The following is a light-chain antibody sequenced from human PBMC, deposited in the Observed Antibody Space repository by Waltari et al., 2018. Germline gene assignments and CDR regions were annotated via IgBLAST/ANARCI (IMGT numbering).Light chain of an antibody. CDR2: DAS. J-gene: IGKJ2*01. CDR3: QQRSDWPPT. CDR1: QNVNTY. V-gene: IGKV3-11*01. Sequence: DIVLTQSPATLSFSPGERATLSCRASQNVNTYVAWPQQRPGQAPRLLIYDASSRATGIPPRFSGSGSGTDFTLTISSLDPEDFAVYYCQQRSDWPPTFGQGTKLEIK.